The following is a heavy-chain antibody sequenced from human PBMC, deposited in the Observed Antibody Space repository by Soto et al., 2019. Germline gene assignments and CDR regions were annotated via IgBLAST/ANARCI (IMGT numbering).Heavy chain of an antibody. V-gene: IGHV1-24*01. CDR3: ATDQDYGSGAFDI. J-gene: IGHJ3*02. Sequence: GGPVKVSCKVSGYTLTELSMHWVRQAPGKGLEWMGGFDPGDGETIYAQKFQGRVTMTEDTSTDTAYMELSSLRSEDTAVYYCATDQDYGSGAFDIWGQGTMVTVSS. D-gene: IGHD4-17*01. CDR2: FDPGDGET. CDR1: GYTLTELS.